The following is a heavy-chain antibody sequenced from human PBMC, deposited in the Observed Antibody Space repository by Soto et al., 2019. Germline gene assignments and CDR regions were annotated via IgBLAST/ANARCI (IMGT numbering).Heavy chain of an antibody. CDR3: AKTHQRNTYYDFWSGYFNAFDI. CDR2: ISWNSGSI. J-gene: IGHJ3*02. V-gene: IGHV3-9*01. Sequence: GGSLRLSCAASGFTFDDYAMHWVRQAPGKGLEWVSGISWNSGSIGYADSVKGRFTISRDNAKNSLYLQMNSLRAEDTALYYCAKTHQRNTYYDFWSGYFNAFDIWGQGTMVTVSS. CDR1: GFTFDDYA. D-gene: IGHD3-3*01.